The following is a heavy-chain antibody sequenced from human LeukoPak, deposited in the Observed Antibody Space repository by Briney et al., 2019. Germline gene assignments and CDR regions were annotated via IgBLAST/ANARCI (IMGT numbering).Heavy chain of an antibody. Sequence: ASVKVSCEASGYTLTSYGINWMRQAPGQGLEWVGWISTQSGNTNYAQKVQGRLTLTTDRSTNTAYMELRSLRSDDTAVYYCARSLYSSGYFDYWGQGTLVTVSS. J-gene: IGHJ4*01. CDR2: ISTQSGNT. CDR3: ARSLYSSGYFDY. D-gene: IGHD6-19*01. CDR1: GYTLTSYG. V-gene: IGHV1-18*01.